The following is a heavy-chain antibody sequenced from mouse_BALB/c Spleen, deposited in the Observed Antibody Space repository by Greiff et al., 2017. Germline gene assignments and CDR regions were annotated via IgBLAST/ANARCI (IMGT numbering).Heavy chain of an antibody. J-gene: IGHJ1*01. CDR3: TNGNWYFDV. CDR1: GYTFTSYW. CDR2: IYPGSGST. D-gene: IGHD2-1*01. V-gene: IGHV1S22*01. Sequence: LQQPGSELVRPGASVKLSCKASGYTFTSYWMHWVKQRPGQGLEWIGNIYPGSGSTNYDEKFKSKGTLTVDTSSSTAYMHLSSLTSEDSAVYYCTNGNWYFDVWGAGTTVTVSS.